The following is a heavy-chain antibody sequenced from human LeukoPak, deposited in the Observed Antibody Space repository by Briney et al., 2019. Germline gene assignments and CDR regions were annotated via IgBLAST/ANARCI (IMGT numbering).Heavy chain of an antibody. V-gene: IGHV3-33*01. CDR3: ARETLYYDILTGYDKTYYFDY. J-gene: IGHJ4*02. D-gene: IGHD3-9*01. CDR1: GFTFNTYG. Sequence: PGGSLRLSCAASGFTFNTYGMHWVRQAPGKGLEWVAVIWTDGSNQYYADSVKGRLTISRDNSKNTLYLQMNSLRAEDTAVYYCARETLYYDILTGYDKTYYFDYWGQGTLVTVSS. CDR2: IWTDGSNQ.